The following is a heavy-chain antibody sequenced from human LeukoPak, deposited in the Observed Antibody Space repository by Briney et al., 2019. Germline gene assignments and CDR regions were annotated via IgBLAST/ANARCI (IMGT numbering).Heavy chain of an antibody. Sequence: GGSLRLSCAASGFTFSSYAMHWVRQAPGKGLEWVAVISYDGSNKYYADSVKGRFTISRDNSKNTLYLQMNSLRAEDTAVYYCARDLGDYGGKEYFDYWGQGTLVTVSS. D-gene: IGHD4-23*01. CDR1: GFTFSSYA. CDR3: ARDLGDYGGKEYFDY. CDR2: ISYDGSNK. J-gene: IGHJ4*02. V-gene: IGHV3-30*04.